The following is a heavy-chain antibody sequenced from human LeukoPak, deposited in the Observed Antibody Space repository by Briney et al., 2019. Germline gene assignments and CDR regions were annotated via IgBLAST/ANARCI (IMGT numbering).Heavy chain of an antibody. V-gene: IGHV1-69*13. D-gene: IGHD3-22*01. Sequence: SVKVSCKASGGTFSSYAISWVRQAPGQGLEWMGGIIPIFGTANYAQKFQGRVTVTADESTSTAYMELSSLRSEDTAVYYCARVTYDSSGYMWYYFDYWGQGTLVTVSS. CDR2: IIPIFGTA. J-gene: IGHJ4*02. CDR1: GGTFSSYA. CDR3: ARVTYDSSGYMWYYFDY.